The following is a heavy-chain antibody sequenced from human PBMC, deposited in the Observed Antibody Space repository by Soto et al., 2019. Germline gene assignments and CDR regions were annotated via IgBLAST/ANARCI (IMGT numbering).Heavy chain of an antibody. CDR2: INHSGST. CDR3: ARDNVVVPAANAFFDY. CDR1: GGSFSGYY. J-gene: IGHJ4*02. D-gene: IGHD2-2*01. Sequence: PSGTLSLTCAVYGGSFSGYYWSWVRQPPGKGLEWIGEINHSGSTNYNPSLKSRVTISVDTSKNQFSLKLSSVTAADTAVYYCARDNVVVPAANAFFDYWGQGTLVTVSS. V-gene: IGHV4-34*01.